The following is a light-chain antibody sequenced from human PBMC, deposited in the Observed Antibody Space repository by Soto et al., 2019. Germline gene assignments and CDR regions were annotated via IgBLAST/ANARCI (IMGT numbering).Light chain of an antibody. Sequence: QSVLTKPPSASGSPGQSVTISCTGTSSDVGGYNYVSWYQQHPGKAPKLIIYEVNKRPSGVPDRFSGSKSGNTASLTVSGLQAEDEADYYCSSYVGTNKGYVFGTGTKLTVL. V-gene: IGLV2-8*01. CDR3: SSYVGTNKGYV. J-gene: IGLJ1*01. CDR1: SSDVGGYNY. CDR2: EVN.